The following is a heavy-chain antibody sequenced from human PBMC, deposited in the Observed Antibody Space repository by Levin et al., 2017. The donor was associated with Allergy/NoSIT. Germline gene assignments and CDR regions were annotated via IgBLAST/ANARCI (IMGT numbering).Heavy chain of an antibody. CDR2: INHSGST. CDR1: GGSFRGYY. D-gene: IGHD3-3*01. V-gene: IGHV4-34*01. CDR3: ARGLVIFGVVRNYYYYGMDG. Sequence: SLTLSLPCAVYGGSFRGYYWSWIRQPPGKGLEWIGEINHSGSTNYNPSLKSRVTISVDTSKNQFSLKLSSVTAADTAVYYCARGLVIFGVVRNYYYYGMDGWGQGTTVTVSS. J-gene: IGHJ6*02.